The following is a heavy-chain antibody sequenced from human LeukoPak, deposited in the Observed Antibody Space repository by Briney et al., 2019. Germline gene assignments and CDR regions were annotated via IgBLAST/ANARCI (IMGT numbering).Heavy chain of an antibody. J-gene: IGHJ4*02. Sequence: GGSLRLSCAASGFTFSSYSMNWVRQAPGKGLEWVSYISSSSSTIYYADSVKGRFTISRDNSKNTLYLQMNSLRTEDTAVYYCARDLGDYYFDYWGQGTLVTVSS. CDR1: GFTFSSYS. CDR2: ISSSSSTI. V-gene: IGHV3-48*01. D-gene: IGHD2-21*01. CDR3: ARDLGDYYFDY.